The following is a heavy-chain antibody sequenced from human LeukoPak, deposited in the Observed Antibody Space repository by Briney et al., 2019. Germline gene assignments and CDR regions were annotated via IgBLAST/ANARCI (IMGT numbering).Heavy chain of an antibody. J-gene: IGHJ4*02. CDR1: GGSISSSSYY. CDR2: IYYSGST. CDR3: ARREWLVLGPFDY. V-gene: IGHV4-39*01. D-gene: IGHD6-19*01. Sequence: PSETLSLTCTVSGGSISSSSYYWGWIRQPPGKGLEWIGSIYYSGSTYYNPSLKSRVTISVDTSKNQFSLKLSSVTAADTAVYYCARREWLVLGPFDYWGQGTLVTVSS.